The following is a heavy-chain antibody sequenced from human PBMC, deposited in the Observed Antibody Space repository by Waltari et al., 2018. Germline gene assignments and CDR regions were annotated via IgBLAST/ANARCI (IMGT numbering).Heavy chain of an antibody. D-gene: IGHD6-6*01. J-gene: IGHJ6*03. Sequence: TFSSYAMSWVRQAPGKGLDWVSVIYSGGSSTYYADSVKGRFTISRDNSKNTLYLQMNSLRAEDTAVYYCAKNREDSSTIYYYYYYMDVWGKGTTVTVSS. CDR3: AKNREDSSTIYYYYYYMDV. CDR2: IYSGGSST. CDR1: TFSSYA. V-gene: IGHV3-23*03.